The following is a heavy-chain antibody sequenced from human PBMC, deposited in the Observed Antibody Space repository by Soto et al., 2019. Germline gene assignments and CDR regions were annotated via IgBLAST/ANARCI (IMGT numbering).Heavy chain of an antibody. CDR1: GFSLRTSGVG. CDR3: ARRLCLRGEFDH. CDR2: IYWDDDK. V-gene: IGHV2-5*02. Sequence: QITLKESGPTLVKPTQTLTLTCTFSGFSLRTSGVGVGWIRQPPGKALEWLALIYWDDDKRYSPSLKSRGTIPNDTYKNQVVVTMTHMDPVDTATYYCARRLCLRGEFDHWGQGTLVTVSS. D-gene: IGHD7-27*01. J-gene: IGHJ4*02.